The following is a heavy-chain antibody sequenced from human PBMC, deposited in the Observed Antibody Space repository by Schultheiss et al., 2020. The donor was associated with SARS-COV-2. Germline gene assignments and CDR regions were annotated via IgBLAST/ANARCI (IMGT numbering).Heavy chain of an antibody. Sequence: GGSLRLSCAASGFTVSSNYMSWVRQAPGKGLEWVSAISGSGGSTYYADSVKGRFTISRDNFNNTLDLQMNSLRAEDTAVYYCASGSGYYYYGMDVWGQGTTVTVSS. CDR1: GFTVSSNY. J-gene: IGHJ6*02. CDR2: ISGSGGST. V-gene: IGHV3-23*01. CDR3: ASGSGYYYYGMDV. D-gene: IGHD3-10*01.